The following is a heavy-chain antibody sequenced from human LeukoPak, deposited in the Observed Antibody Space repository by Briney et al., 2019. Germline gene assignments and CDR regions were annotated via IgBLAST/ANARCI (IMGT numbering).Heavy chain of an antibody. V-gene: IGHV3-23*01. CDR3: AKDLPTVNTWIYFDY. CDR1: GFTFSTYA. Sequence: GGSLRLSCAASGFTFSTYALSWVRQAPGKGLEWVSSMWGDGGRAYYTDSVKGRFTSSRDNSKNTLYLQMNSLRAEDTAVYYCAKDLPTVNTWIYFDYWGQGTLVTVSS. CDR2: MWGDGGRA. J-gene: IGHJ4*02. D-gene: IGHD4-17*01.